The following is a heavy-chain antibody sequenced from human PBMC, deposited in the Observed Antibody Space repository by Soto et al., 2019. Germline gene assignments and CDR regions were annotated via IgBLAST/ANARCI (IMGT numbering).Heavy chain of an antibody. D-gene: IGHD3-16*02. Sequence: VQLVESGGGVVQPGRSLRLSCAASGFTFSSYGMHWVRQAPGKGLEWVAVMSYDGSNKYYADSVKGRFTISRDNSKNTLYLQMNSLRAEDTAVYYCANTYDYVWGSYHDAFDIWGQGTMVTVSS. V-gene: IGHV3-30*18. CDR3: ANTYDYVWGSYHDAFDI. J-gene: IGHJ3*02. CDR2: MSYDGSNK. CDR1: GFTFSSYG.